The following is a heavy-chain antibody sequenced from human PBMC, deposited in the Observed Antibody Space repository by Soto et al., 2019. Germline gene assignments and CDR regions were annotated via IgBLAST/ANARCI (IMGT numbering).Heavy chain of an antibody. CDR2: INPSLGRA. CDR3: ARAPYSYTSFFFDY. D-gene: IGHD1-26*01. J-gene: IGHJ4*02. CDR1: GYMFTAYH. V-gene: IGHV1-46*04. Sequence: QVQLVQSGGEVKKPGASVKVSCKASGYMFTAYHMHWVRQAPGQGLEWLGIINPSLGRANYALKLQDRVAMTWDTSTSAVYMELTSLKSDDTAVYYCARAPYSYTSFFFDYWGQGTLVTVSS.